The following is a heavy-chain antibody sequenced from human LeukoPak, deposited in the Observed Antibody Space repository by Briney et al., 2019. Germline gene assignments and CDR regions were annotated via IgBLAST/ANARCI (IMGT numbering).Heavy chain of an antibody. CDR3: ARSGVYYYDSSGYPMIY. Sequence: ASVKVSCKASGYTFTSYYMHWVRQAPGQGLEWMGIINPSGGSTSYAQKFQGRVTTTRDTSTSTVYMELSSLRSEDTAVYYCARSGVYYYDSSGYPMIYWGQGTLVTVSS. CDR2: INPSGGST. J-gene: IGHJ4*02. V-gene: IGHV1-46*01. D-gene: IGHD3-22*01. CDR1: GYTFTSYY.